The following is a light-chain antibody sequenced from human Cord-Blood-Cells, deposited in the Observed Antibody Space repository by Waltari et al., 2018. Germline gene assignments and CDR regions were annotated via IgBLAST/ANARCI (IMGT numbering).Light chain of an antibody. J-gene: IGLJ2*01. CDR3: SSYAGSNNLV. CDR2: EVS. V-gene: IGLV2-8*01. CDR1: SSDVGGYNY. Sequence: QSALTQPPSASGSPGQSVTISCTGTSSDVGGYNYVSWYHKHPGKAPKLMIYEVSKRPSGVPDRFPGSQSGNTASLTVSGLQAEDEADYYCSSYAGSNNLVFGGGTKLTVL.